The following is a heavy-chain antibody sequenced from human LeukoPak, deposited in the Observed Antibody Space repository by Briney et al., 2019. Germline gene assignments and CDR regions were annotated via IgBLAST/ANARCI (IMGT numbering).Heavy chain of an antibody. CDR3: VRGATIWGVRARALPTEL. V-gene: IGHV1-2*02. D-gene: IGHD3-16*01. CDR2: INPNSGDT. Sequence: ASVKVSCKTSGYTFSDYYMHWVRQAPGQGLEWMGWINPNSGDTNYAQMFQGRVTVTRDTSISTAYMEVSRLRSDDTAVYYCVRGATIWGVRARALPTELWGQGTLVTVSS. J-gene: IGHJ4*02. CDR1: GYTFSDYY.